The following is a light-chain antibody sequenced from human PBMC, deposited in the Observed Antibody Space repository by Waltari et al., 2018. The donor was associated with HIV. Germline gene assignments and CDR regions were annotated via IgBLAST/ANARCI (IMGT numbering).Light chain of an antibody. V-gene: IGLV2-14*01. J-gene: IGLJ3*02. CDR3: TSYISSASPE. Sequence: QPASVSGSPGQSITISCTGTGSDLRDYHSVSWYQHHPGKARKVILYEFSNRPSGVSCRFSGSSSGNTASLTISGLQAEDEADYFCTSYISSASPEFGGGTKVTVL. CDR2: EFS. CDR1: GSDLRDYHS.